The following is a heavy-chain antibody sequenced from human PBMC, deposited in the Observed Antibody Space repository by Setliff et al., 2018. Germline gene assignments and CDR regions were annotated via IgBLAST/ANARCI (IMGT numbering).Heavy chain of an antibody. Sequence: GASVKVSCKASGYTFSSYAMNWVRQAPGQGLEWMGWINTNTGNPTYAQGFTGRFVFSLDTSVSTTYLQISSLKAEDTAVYYCARGGYSRGPPVYYFDYWGQGTLVTVSS. J-gene: IGHJ4*02. CDR2: INTNTGNP. V-gene: IGHV7-4-1*02. CDR1: GYTFSSYA. D-gene: IGHD5-12*01. CDR3: ARGGYSRGPPVYYFDY.